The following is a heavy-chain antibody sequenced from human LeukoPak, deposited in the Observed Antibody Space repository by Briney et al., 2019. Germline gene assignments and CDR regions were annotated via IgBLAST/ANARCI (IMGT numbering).Heavy chain of an antibody. V-gene: IGHV4-39*07. Sequence: SETLSLTFTVSGSYISSSRYYWGWIRPPPGKGLEWIGSIYYSGSTYYNPSLKSRVTISVDTSKNQFSLKLSSVTAADTAVYYCASGSRVFTMIVVVPYFAYAGERTLATAPS. J-gene: IGHJ4*02. CDR2: IYYSGST. CDR1: GSYISSSRYY. CDR3: ASGSRVFTMIVVVPYFAY. D-gene: IGHD3-22*01.